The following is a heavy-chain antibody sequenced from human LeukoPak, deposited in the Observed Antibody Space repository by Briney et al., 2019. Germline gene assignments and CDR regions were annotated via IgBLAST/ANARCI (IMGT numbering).Heavy chain of an antibody. D-gene: IGHD6-13*01. CDR3: AKGTEPLSIAAAGWWFDP. Sequence: GGSLRLSCAASGFTFSSYAMSWVRQAPGKGLEWVSAISGSGGSTYYADSVKGRFTISRDNSKNTLYLQMNSLRAEDTAVYYCAKGTEPLSIAAAGWWFDPWGQGTLVTVSS. CDR1: GFTFSSYA. V-gene: IGHV3-23*01. CDR2: ISGSGGST. J-gene: IGHJ5*02.